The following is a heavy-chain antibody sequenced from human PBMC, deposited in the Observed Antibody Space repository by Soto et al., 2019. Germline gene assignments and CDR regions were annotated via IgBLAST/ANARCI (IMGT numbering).Heavy chain of an antibody. CDR1: GFTFSSYE. D-gene: IGHD6-6*01. CDR2: ISSSGSTI. CDR3: ARVIDKMIAARPDPFDI. J-gene: IGHJ3*02. V-gene: IGHV3-48*03. Sequence: GGSLRLSXAASGFTFSSYEMNWVRQAPGKGLEWVSYISSSGSTIYYADSVKGRFTISRDNAKNSLYLQMNSLRAEDTAVYYCARVIDKMIAARPDPFDIWGQGTMVTVSS.